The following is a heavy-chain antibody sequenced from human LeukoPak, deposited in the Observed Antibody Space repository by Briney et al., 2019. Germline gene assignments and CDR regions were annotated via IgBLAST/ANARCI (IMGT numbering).Heavy chain of an antibody. J-gene: IGHJ3*02. Sequence: PGGSLRLSCAASGFTFSDHYMDWVRQAPGKGLEWVGRTRNKANSYSTEYAASVKGRFTISRDDSKNSLYLQTNSLRTEDTAVYYCARWELSHDAFDIWGQGTMVTVSS. CDR1: GFTFSDHY. CDR3: ARWELSHDAFDI. D-gene: IGHD1-26*01. V-gene: IGHV3-72*01. CDR2: TRNKANSYST.